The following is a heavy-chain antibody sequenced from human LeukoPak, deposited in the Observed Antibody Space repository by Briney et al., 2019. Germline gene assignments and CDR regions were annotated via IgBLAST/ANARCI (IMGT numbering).Heavy chain of an antibody. CDR3: ARGASSSTALTQYYYYYYYGMDV. J-gene: IGHJ6*02. D-gene: IGHD6-6*01. V-gene: IGHV3-33*01. CDR1: GFTFSSFD. CDR2: IWYDGSNK. Sequence: GGSLRLSCAASGFTFSSFDMHWVRQAPGKGLDWVAFIWYDGSNKYYADSVKGRFTISRDNSKNTLYLQMNSLRAEDTAVYYCARGASSSTALTQYYYYYYYGMDVWGQGTTVTVSS.